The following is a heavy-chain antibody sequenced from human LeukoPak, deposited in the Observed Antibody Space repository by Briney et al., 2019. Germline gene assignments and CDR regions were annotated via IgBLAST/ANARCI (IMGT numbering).Heavy chain of an antibody. D-gene: IGHD6-19*01. J-gene: IGHJ4*02. V-gene: IGHV3-7*01. CDR3: ARGGSGWYVASFDY. Sequence: GGSLRLSCAASGFTFSSYWMSWVRQATGKGLEWVANIKQDGSEKYYVDSVKGRFTISRDNAKNSLYLQVNSLRAEDTAVYYCARGGSGWYVASFDYWGQGTLVTVSS. CDR1: GFTFSSYW. CDR2: IKQDGSEK.